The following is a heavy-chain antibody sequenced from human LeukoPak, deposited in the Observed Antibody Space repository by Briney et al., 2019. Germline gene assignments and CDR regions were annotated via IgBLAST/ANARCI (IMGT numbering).Heavy chain of an antibody. Sequence: ASVKVSCKASGYTFTGYYMHWVRQAPGQGLEWMGWINPNSGGTNYAQKFQGRVTMTRDTSISTAYMELSRLRSDDTAVYYCARDRGSSGWYLDYGMDVWGQGTTVTVSS. J-gene: IGHJ6*02. D-gene: IGHD6-19*01. CDR3: ARDRGSSGWYLDYGMDV. CDR2: INPNSGGT. CDR1: GYTFTGYY. V-gene: IGHV1-2*02.